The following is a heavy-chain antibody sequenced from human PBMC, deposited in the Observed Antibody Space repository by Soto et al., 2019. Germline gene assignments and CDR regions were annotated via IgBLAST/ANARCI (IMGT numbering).Heavy chain of an antibody. CDR1: GFTFSSYE. Sequence: EVQLVESGGGLVQPGGSLRLSCAASGFTFSSYEMNWVRQAPGKGLEWVSYISSSGSTIYYADSVKGRFTISRDNAKNSLYLQMNSLRAEDTAVYYCARDQRYCSSTSCYRDYYYGMDVWGQGTTVTVSS. J-gene: IGHJ6*02. CDR2: ISSSGSTI. V-gene: IGHV3-48*03. CDR3: ARDQRYCSSTSCYRDYYYGMDV. D-gene: IGHD2-2*02.